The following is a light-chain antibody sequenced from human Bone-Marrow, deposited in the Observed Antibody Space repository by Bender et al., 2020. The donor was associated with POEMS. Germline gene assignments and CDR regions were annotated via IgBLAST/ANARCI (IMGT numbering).Light chain of an antibody. J-gene: IGLJ3*02. CDR3: SSWDDSLSGWV. V-gene: IGLV3-1*01. CDR2: QNN. Sequence: SSELTQPPSVSVSPGQTASITCSGDTLGDKYACWYQQRPGQSPVLVIYQNNKRPSGIPARFSGSKSGTSASLAISDIQSEDEGDYYCSSWDDSLSGWVFGGGTKLTVL. CDR1: TLGDKY.